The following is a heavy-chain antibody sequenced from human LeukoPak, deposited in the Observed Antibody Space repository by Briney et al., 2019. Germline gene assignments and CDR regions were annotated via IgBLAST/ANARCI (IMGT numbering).Heavy chain of an antibody. V-gene: IGHV3-9*01. CDR2: ITWNSGRI. CDR3: ARGARLTMVRGVIRYSYMDV. J-gene: IGHJ6*03. CDR1: GFTFDDYA. Sequence: GGSLRLSCAASGFTFDDYAMHWVRQAPGKGLEWVSGITWNSGRIGYADSVKGRFTISRDNAKNSLYLQMNSLRAEDTAVYYCARGARLTMVRGVIRYSYMDVWGKGTTVTISS. D-gene: IGHD3-10*01.